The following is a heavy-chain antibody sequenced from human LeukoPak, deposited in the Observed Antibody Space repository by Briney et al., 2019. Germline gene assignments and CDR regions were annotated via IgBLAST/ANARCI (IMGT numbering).Heavy chain of an antibody. D-gene: IGHD6-13*01. CDR3: ASDSSSFWRQDFLAY. V-gene: IGHV3-7*01. CDR1: GFTFSSYW. J-gene: IGHJ4*02. Sequence: PGGSLRLSCAASGFTFSSYWMSWVRQAPGKGLEWVANIKQDGSEKYYVDSVKGRFTIARDNAKNSLYLQMNSLRAEDTAVYYCASDSSSFWRQDFLAYWGQGTLVTVSS. CDR2: IKQDGSEK.